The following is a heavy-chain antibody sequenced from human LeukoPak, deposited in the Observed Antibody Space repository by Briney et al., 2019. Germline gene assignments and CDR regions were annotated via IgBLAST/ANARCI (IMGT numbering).Heavy chain of an antibody. CDR3: ARGGPGYCSGGSCYPMPGMYDY. Sequence: PGGSLRLSCAASGFTFSSYDMHWVRHATGKGLEWVSAIGTAGDTYYPGSVKGRFTISRENAKNSLYLQMNSLRAGDTAVYYCARGGPGYCSGGSCYPMPGMYDYWGQGTLVTVSS. CDR2: IGTAGDT. D-gene: IGHD2-15*01. J-gene: IGHJ4*02. V-gene: IGHV3-13*01. CDR1: GFTFSSYD.